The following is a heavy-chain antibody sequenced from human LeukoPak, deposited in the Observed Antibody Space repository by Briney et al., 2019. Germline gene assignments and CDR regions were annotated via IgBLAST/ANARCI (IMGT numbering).Heavy chain of an antibody. CDR3: AGTIAVAGIYDAFDI. J-gene: IGHJ3*02. CDR1: GYTFTGYY. V-gene: IGHV1-2*02. D-gene: IGHD6-19*01. Sequence: ASVKVSCKASGYTFTGYYMHWVRQAPGQGREWMGWINPNSGGTNYAQKFQGRVTMTRDTSISTAYMELSRLRSDDTAVYYCAGTIAVAGIYDAFDIWGQGTMVTVSS. CDR2: INPNSGGT.